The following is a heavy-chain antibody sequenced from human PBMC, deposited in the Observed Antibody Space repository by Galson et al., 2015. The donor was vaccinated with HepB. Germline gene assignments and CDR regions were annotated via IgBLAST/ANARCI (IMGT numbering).Heavy chain of an antibody. CDR1: GFTFSSYW. Sequence: SLRLSCAASGFTFSSYWMSWVRQAPGKGLEWVANIKQDGSEKYYVDSVKGRFTISRDNAKNSLYLQMNSLRAEDTAVYYCARVKKAGATRGAFDIWGQGTMVTVPS. CDR3: ARVKKAGATRGAFDI. CDR2: IKQDGSEK. J-gene: IGHJ3*02. V-gene: IGHV3-7*03. D-gene: IGHD1-26*01.